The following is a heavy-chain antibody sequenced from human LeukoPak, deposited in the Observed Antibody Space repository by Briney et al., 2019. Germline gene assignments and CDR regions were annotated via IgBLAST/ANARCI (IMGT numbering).Heavy chain of an antibody. CDR3: ARNYYYYYMDV. Sequence: AETLSLTCTVSGGSIGTYYWSWIRQSAGKGLECIGRIYSSGSSNYNPSLKSRVTMSVDTSKNQFSLTLSSVTAADTAVYYCARNYYYYYMDVWGKGTTVIVSS. J-gene: IGHJ6*03. CDR2: IYSSGSS. V-gene: IGHV4-4*07. CDR1: GGSIGTYY.